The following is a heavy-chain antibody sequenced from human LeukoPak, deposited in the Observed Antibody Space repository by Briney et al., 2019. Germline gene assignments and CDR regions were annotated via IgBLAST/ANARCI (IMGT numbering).Heavy chain of an antibody. J-gene: IGHJ3*02. Sequence: GGSLRLSCAASGFTFSSYSMNWVRQAPGKGLEWVSSISSSSSYIYYADSVKGRFTISRDNAKNSLYLQMDSLGAEDTAVYYCARGGYSSGWYVAFDIWGQGTMVTVSS. CDR2: ISSSSSYI. CDR1: GFTFSSYS. CDR3: ARGGYSSGWYVAFDI. V-gene: IGHV3-21*01. D-gene: IGHD6-19*01.